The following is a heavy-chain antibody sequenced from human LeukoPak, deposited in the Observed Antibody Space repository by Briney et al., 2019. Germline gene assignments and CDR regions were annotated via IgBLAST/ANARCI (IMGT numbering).Heavy chain of an antibody. V-gene: IGHV1-2*04. D-gene: IGHD1-1*01. CDR1: GYTFTGYY. Sequence: ASVKVSCKASGYTFTGYYMHWVRQAPGQGLEWMGWINPNSGGTNYAQKFQGWVTMTRDTSISTAYMELSRLRSDDTAVYYCARDPGPYNWNDFGSPYFDYWGQGTLVTVSS. CDR3: ARDPGPYNWNDFGSPYFDY. J-gene: IGHJ4*02. CDR2: INPNSGGT.